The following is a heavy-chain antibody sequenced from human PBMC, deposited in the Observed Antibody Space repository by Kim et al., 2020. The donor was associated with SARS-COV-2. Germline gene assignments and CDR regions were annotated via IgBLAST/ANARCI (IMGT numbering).Heavy chain of an antibody. CDR2: IKQDGSEK. D-gene: IGHD6-19*01. V-gene: IGHV3-7*01. CDR3: ARNGPGGIAVAGTKVNYYYYGMDV. CDR1: GFTFSSYW. J-gene: IGHJ6*02. Sequence: GGSLRLSCAASGFTFSSYWMSWVRQAPGKGLEWVANIKQDGSEKYYVDSVKGRFTISRDNAKNSLYLQMNSLRAEDTAVYYCARNGPGGIAVAGTKVNYYYYGMDVWGQGTTVTVSS.